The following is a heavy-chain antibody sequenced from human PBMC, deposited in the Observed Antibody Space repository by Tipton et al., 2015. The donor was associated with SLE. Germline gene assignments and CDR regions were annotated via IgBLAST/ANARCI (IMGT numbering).Heavy chain of an antibody. CDR3: AREGAATPDY. J-gene: IGHJ4*02. CDR2: IYSGGST. Sequence: SLRLSCAASGFTVSSNYMSWVRQAPGKGLEWVSVIYSGGSTYYADSVKGRFTISRDNAKKSVYLQMNSLRAEDTAVYFCAREGAATPDYWGQGTLVTVSS. CDR1: GFTVSSNY. D-gene: IGHD2-15*01. V-gene: IGHV3-53*01.